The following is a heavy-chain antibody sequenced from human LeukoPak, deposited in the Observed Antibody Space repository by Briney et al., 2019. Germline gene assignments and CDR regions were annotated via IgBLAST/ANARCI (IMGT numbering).Heavy chain of an antibody. V-gene: IGHV4-59*08. Sequence: SETLSLTCTVSGGSISSYYWSWLRQPPGKGLEWIGYIYYSGSTNYNPSLKSRGTISVDTSKNQFSLKLSSVTAADMAVYYCARHHRSGWFDYWGQGTLVTVSS. J-gene: IGHJ4*02. CDR2: IYYSGST. D-gene: IGHD6-19*01. CDR1: GGSISSYY. CDR3: ARHHRSGWFDY.